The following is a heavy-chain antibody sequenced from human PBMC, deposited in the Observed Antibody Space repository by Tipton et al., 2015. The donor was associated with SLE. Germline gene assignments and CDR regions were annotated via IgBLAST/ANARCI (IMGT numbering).Heavy chain of an antibody. CDR2: IYYSGST. CDR1: GGSISSGGFY. Sequence: TLSPTCTVSGGSISSGGFYWSWVRQHPGKGLEWIGYIYYSGSTYYNPSLKSRVTISVDTSNNHFSLKLSSVTAADTAVYYCARSDGYSNYANWGQGTLVTVSS. J-gene: IGHJ4*02. CDR3: ARSDGYSNYAN. V-gene: IGHV4-31*03. D-gene: IGHD4-11*01.